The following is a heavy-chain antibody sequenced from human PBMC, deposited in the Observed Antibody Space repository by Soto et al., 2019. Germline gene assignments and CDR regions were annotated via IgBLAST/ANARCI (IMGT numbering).Heavy chain of an antibody. CDR3: ARGGPVVVVTAALDY. V-gene: IGHV1-46*01. J-gene: IGHJ4*02. D-gene: IGHD2-21*02. CDR2: VNPSGGHT. CDR1: GDTFSDYY. Sequence: QVQLMQSGAEVKKPGASVKVSCKASGDTFSDYYIHWVRQAPGQGLEWMGTVNPSGGHTTYSQHFLGRVTMTRDTSTSTLHLELTSLTSAATAVYYCARGGPVVVVTAALDYWGQGTLVTVSS.